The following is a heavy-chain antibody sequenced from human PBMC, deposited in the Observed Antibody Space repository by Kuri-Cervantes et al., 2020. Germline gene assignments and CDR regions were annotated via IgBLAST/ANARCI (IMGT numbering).Heavy chain of an antibody. CDR1: GFTFGDYA. J-gene: IGHJ6*02. Sequence: GGSLRLSCTASGFTFGDYAMSWFRQAPGKGLEWVAVISYDGSNKYYADSVKGRFTISRDNSKNTLYLQMNSLRAEDTAVYYCARELASSSLRGMDVWGQGTTVTVSS. CDR2: ISYDGSNK. V-gene: IGHV3-30-3*01. CDR3: ARELASSSLRGMDV. D-gene: IGHD6-6*01.